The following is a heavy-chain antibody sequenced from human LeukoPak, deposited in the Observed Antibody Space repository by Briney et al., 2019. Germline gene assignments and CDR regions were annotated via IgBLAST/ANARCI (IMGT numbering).Heavy chain of an antibody. CDR3: AKEARAYSYATD. V-gene: IGHV3-23*01. D-gene: IGHD5-18*01. CDR2: ISDSGGST. J-gene: IGHJ4*02. CDR1: GFTLRSYA. Sequence: PGGSLRLSCAASGFTLRSYAMSWVRQAPGKGLEWVSAISDSGGSTYYLDSVKGRFTISRDSSKNTVYLQMNSLAAEDTAVYSCAKEARAYSYATDWGQGTLVTVSS.